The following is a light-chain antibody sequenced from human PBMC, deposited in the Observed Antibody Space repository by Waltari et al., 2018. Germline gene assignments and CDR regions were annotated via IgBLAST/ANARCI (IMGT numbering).Light chain of an antibody. V-gene: IGKV4-1*01. CDR2: WAS. Sequence: DIVMTQSPDSLAVSVGERPTINCKSSQGVSDSINSKHYLAWYRQRPGQPPKLLISWASTREFGVPDRFSGRGSGTDFTLTISSLQAEDVAVYYCQQYYAVPPTFGPGTKVEIK. J-gene: IGKJ1*01. CDR3: QQYYAVPPT. CDR1: QGVSDSINSKHY.